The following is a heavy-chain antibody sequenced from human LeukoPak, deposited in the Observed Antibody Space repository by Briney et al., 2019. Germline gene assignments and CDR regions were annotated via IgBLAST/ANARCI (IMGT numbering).Heavy chain of an antibody. D-gene: IGHD6-13*01. CDR2: ISYDGSNK. CDR1: GFTFSNYG. J-gene: IGHJ4*02. V-gene: IGHV3-30*03. CDR3: ARDRRQQPTFFDY. Sequence: GGSLRLSCAASGFTFSNYGIHWVRQAPGKGLEWVAFISYDGSNKYYADSVKGRFTISRDNSKNTLYLQMNSLRAEDTAVYYCARDRRQQPTFFDYWGQGTLVTVSS.